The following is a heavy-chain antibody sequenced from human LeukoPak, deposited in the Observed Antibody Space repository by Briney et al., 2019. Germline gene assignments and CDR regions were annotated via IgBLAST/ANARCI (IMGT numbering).Heavy chain of an antibody. Sequence: GGSLRLSCAASGFTFSSYAMSWVRQAPGKGLEWVSAISGSGGSTYYADSVKGRFTISRDNSKNTLYLQMNSLRAEDTAVYYCAKTGYCSSASCYYYYYYGMDVWGQGTTVTVSS. CDR3: AKTGYCSSASCYYYYYYGMDV. CDR1: GFTFSSYA. CDR2: ISGSGGST. V-gene: IGHV3-23*01. J-gene: IGHJ6*02. D-gene: IGHD2-2*01.